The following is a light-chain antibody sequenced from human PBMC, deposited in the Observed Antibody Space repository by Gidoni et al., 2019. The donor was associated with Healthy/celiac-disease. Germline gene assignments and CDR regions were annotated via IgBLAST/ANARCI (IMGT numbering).Light chain of an antibody. CDR1: QDISND. J-gene: IGKJ1*01. CDR2: DAS. Sequence: DIQMTQAPSSLSASVGDRVTITCQASQDISNDLSWYPQKPGQAPTLLIYDASNLETGVPSRFRGSGSGPDFTFTISSLQPEYLATYYCQQYDNLPWPFGQGPKVEIK. V-gene: IGKV1-33*01. CDR3: QQYDNLPWP.